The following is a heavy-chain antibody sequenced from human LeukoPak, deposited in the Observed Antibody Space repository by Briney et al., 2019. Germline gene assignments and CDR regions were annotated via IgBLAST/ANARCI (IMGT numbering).Heavy chain of an antibody. J-gene: IGHJ4*02. V-gene: IGHV3-21*01. CDR2: VGSE. Sequence: GGSLRLSCAASSGFTFSTYGMNWVRQAPGKGLEWVSFVGSEYYADSLKGRFTISGDNAWSSVYLQMNSLRAEDTAVYYCARDRAYYYDSSGYYYFDHWGQGTLVTVSS. D-gene: IGHD3-22*01. CDR3: ARDRAYYYDSSGYYYFDH. CDR1: GFTFSTYG.